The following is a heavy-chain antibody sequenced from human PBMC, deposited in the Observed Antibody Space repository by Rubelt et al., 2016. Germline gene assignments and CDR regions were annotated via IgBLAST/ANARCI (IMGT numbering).Heavy chain of an antibody. D-gene: IGHD3-3*01. CDR2: ISGSGGST. J-gene: IGHJ6*02. Sequence: EVQLLESGGGLEQPGGYLRLSCAASGFTFNSYAMSWVRQAPGKGMEWVAGISGSGGSTYYEDSVKGRFTIPRKNSKNKLYLQMNSLRAEDTAIYYCAKWLEWAYGMDVWGQGTTVTVSS. CDR3: AKWLEWAYGMDV. CDR1: GFTFNSYA. V-gene: IGHV3-23*01.